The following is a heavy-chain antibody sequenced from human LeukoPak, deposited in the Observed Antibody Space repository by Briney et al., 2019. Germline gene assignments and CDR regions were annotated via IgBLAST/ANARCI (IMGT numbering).Heavy chain of an antibody. CDR3: ARAKSMVRGVIMGY. V-gene: IGHV1-8*02. Sequence: ASVKVSCKASGYTFIDYYMHWVRQAPGQGLEWMGWINPNSGSTGYAQKFQGRVTMTRNTSISTACMELSSLRSEDTAVYYCARAKSMVRGVIMGYWGQGTLVTVSS. J-gene: IGHJ4*02. CDR2: INPNSGST. D-gene: IGHD3-10*01. CDR1: GYTFIDYY.